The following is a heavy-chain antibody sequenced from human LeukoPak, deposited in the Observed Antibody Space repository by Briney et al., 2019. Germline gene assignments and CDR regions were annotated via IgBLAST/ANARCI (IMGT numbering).Heavy chain of an antibody. CDR1: GGSISSSSYY. D-gene: IGHD3-22*01. CDR3: ASKAHYYYDSSGYYPY. CDR2: IYYSGST. V-gene: IGHV4-39*07. J-gene: IGHJ4*02. Sequence: SETLSLTCTVSGGSISSSSYYWGWIRQPPGKGLEWIGSIYYSGSTYYNPSLKSRVTIFVDTSKNQFSLKLSSVTAADTAVYYCASKAHYYYDSSGYYPYWGQGTLVTVSS.